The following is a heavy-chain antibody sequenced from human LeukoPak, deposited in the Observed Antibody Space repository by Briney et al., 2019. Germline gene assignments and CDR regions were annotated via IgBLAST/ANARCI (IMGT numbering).Heavy chain of an antibody. CDR3: AKDMGDLGGIDAFDI. V-gene: IGHV3-9*01. CDR1: GFTFDDYA. D-gene: IGHD3-16*01. J-gene: IGHJ3*02. Sequence: GGSLRLSCVASGFTFDDYAMHWVRQAPGKGLEWVSGISWNSDSIAYADSVKGRFTISRDNATNSLYLQMNSLRAEDTALYYCAKDMGDLGGIDAFDIWGQGTMVTVSS. CDR2: ISWNSDSI.